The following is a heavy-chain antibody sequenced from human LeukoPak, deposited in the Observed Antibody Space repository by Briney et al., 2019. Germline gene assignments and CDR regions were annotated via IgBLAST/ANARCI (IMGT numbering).Heavy chain of an antibody. CDR3: ARAGDSGYWFDY. V-gene: IGHV4-31*03. CDR1: GGSISSAAYY. Sequence: SETLSLTCTVSGGSISSAAYYWSWIRQHPGKGLEWIGYIHYSGATYYNPSLKSRLTTSVDTSKNQFSLKLNSVTAADTAVYYYARAGDSGYWFDYWGQGTVVTVSS. J-gene: IGHJ4*02. CDR2: IHYSGAT. D-gene: IGHD3-22*01.